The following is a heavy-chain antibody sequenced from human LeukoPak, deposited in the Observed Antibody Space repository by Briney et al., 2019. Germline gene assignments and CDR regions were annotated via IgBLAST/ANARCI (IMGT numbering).Heavy chain of an antibody. D-gene: IGHD6-13*01. CDR1: GFTVSSNY. J-gene: IGHJ5*02. CDR3: ARTIAAAVNRFDP. CDR2: IYSGGST. Sequence: PGGSLRLSCAASGFTVSSNYMSWVRQASGKGLELVSVIYSGGSTYYADSVKGRFTISRDNSKNTLYLQMNSLRAEDTAVYYCARTIAAAVNRFDPWGQGTLVTVSS. V-gene: IGHV3-66*02.